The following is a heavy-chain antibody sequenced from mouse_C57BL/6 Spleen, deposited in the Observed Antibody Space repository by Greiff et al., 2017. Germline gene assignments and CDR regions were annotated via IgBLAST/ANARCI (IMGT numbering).Heavy chain of an antibody. CDR2: INYDGSST. CDR1: GFTFSDYY. J-gene: IGHJ2*01. Sequence: EVNVVESEGGLVQPGSSMKLSCTASGFTFSDYYMAWVRQVPEKGLEWVANINYDGSSTYYLDSLKSRFIISRDNAKNILYLQMSSLKSEDTATYYCARDGETFSFDYWGQGTTLTVSS. V-gene: IGHV5-16*01. CDR3: ARDGETFSFDY.